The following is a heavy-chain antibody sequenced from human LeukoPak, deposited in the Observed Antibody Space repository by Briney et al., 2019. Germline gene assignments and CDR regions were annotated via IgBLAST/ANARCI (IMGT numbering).Heavy chain of an antibody. Sequence: SETLSLTCTVSGGSITSYYWSWIRQPPGKGLEWIGYIYHSGTTNCNPSLKSRVTISVDTSKNQFSLKLSSVTAADTAVYYCARHIEAGSNDAFDIWGQGTMVTVSS. CDR3: ARHIEAGSNDAFDI. CDR1: GGSITSYY. V-gene: IGHV4-59*08. D-gene: IGHD1-7*01. CDR2: IYHSGTT. J-gene: IGHJ3*02.